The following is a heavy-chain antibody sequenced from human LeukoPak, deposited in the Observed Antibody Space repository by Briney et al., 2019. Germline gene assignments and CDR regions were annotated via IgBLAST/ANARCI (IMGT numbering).Heavy chain of an antibody. CDR3: AKWGRTYDILTGYSY. Sequence: GGSLRLSCVASGFTFSVYYMSWVRQAPGRGLEWVSYVGSSGSPIYYADSVKGRFTISRDNAKNSLYLQMNSLRAEDTAVYYCAKWGRTYDILTGYSYWGQGTLVTVSS. D-gene: IGHD3-9*01. V-gene: IGHV3-11*01. CDR1: GFTFSVYY. CDR2: VGSSGSPI. J-gene: IGHJ4*02.